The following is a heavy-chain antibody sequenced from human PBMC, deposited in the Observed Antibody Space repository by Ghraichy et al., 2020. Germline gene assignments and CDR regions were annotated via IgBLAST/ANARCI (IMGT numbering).Heavy chain of an antibody. D-gene: IGHD4-23*01. CDR1: GGSISSANYY. J-gene: IGHJ5*02. Sequence: SQTLSLTCTVSGGSISSANYYWNWIRQPPGKGLEWVVYIFFRGSTYSNPSLKSRVTISIDTSKNQFSLKLSSVTAADTAVYYCARGSDYGGRGDAWGQGTLVTVSS. CDR3: ARGSDYGGRGDA. CDR2: IFFRGST. V-gene: IGHV4-30-4*01.